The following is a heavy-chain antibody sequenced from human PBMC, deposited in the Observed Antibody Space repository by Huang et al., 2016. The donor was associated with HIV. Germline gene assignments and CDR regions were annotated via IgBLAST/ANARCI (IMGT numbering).Heavy chain of an antibody. D-gene: IGHD1-7*01. Sequence: DVQLVESGGTLVQPGRSLRLSCATSGFTFGDYTMAWLRQAPGKGLEWVGLSRRKTYGGAAEYAASVKGRFIISRDDSENIVYLQLSSLQSEDTGLYYCTRGRTRGAYFNYWGQGTLVTVSS. CDR1: GFTFGDYT. CDR2: SRRKTYGGAA. CDR3: TRGRTRGAYFNY. J-gene: IGHJ4*02. V-gene: IGHV3-49*03.